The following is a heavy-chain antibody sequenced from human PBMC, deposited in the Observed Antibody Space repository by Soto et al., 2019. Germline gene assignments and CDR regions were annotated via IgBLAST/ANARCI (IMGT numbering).Heavy chain of an antibody. D-gene: IGHD1-26*01. CDR2: HYSGGST. J-gene: IGHJ5*02. CDR1: GVSVSSND. Sequence: GESXRLSCSISGVSVSSNDLIWFRHAPGKGLEWVSVHYSGGSTYYADSVQGRFTIYRDKSNNTLYIQMRRVRAEDTAVYFSARHRTPRGTVGANSQIDTWGQGTQVTVSS. CDR3: ARHRTPRGTVGANSQIDT. V-gene: IGHV3-53*01.